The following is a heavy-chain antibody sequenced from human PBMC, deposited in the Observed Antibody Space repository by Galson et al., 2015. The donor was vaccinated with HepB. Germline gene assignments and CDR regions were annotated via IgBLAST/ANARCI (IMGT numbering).Heavy chain of an antibody. V-gene: IGHV4-61*02. Sequence: TLSLTCTVSGGSISSGSYYWSWIRQPAGKRLEWIGRIYTSGSTNYNPSFRSRVSMSLDMSKNQVSLKLRSVTAADTAVYFCAGEWRGDLRFLEFAAFDPWGRGTKVTVSS. J-gene: IGHJ3*01. CDR2: IYTSGST. D-gene: IGHD3-3*01. CDR3: AGEWRGDLRFLEFAAFDP. CDR1: GGSISSGSYY.